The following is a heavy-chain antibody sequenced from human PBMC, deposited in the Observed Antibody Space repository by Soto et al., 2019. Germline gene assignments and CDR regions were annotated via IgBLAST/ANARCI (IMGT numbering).Heavy chain of an antibody. V-gene: IGHV3-23*01. CDR2: ISSSSSNT. CDR1: GFTLRSYG. J-gene: IGHJ3*02. CDR3: AKENSELLWFGELFPDAFDI. D-gene: IGHD3-10*01. Sequence: GGSLRLSCAASGFTLRSYGMNWVRQAPGKGLEWVSSISSSSSNTYYADSVKGRFTISRDNSKNTLYLQMNSLRAEDTAVYYCAKENSELLWFGELFPDAFDIWGQGTMVTVSS.